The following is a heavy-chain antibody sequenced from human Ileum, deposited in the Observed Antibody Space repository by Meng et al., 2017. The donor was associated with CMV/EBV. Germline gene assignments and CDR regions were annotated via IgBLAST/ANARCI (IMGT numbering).Heavy chain of an antibody. V-gene: IGHV6-1*01. J-gene: IGHJ4*02. Sequence: VPLQHSGPGLVKTSQTLLLTCAISGDSVSSTTVTWNWIRQSPSRGLEWLGRTYYRSKWFNDYTLSVRGRITINPDISKNQLSLQLNSVTPEDTAVYYCVRLTGNSWLDYWGRGTLVTVSS. CDR1: GDSVSSTTVT. D-gene: IGHD6-13*01. CDR2: TYYRSKWFN. CDR3: VRLTGNSWLDY.